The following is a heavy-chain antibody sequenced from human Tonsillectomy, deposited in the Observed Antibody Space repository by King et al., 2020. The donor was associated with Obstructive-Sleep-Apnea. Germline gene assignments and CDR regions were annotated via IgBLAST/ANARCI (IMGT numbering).Heavy chain of an antibody. J-gene: IGHJ4*02. V-gene: IGHV3-74*01. CDR1: GFTFSSYW. D-gene: IGHD3-10*01. CDR2: INSDGSST. CDR3: ASVTGGSGSYYNDPYDY. Sequence: VQLVESGGGLVQPGGSLRLSCAASGFTFSSYWMHWVRQAPGKGLVWVSRINSDGSSTSYADSVKGRFTISRDNAKNTLYLQMNSLRAEDTAVYYCASVTGGSGSYYNDPYDYWGQGTLVTVSS.